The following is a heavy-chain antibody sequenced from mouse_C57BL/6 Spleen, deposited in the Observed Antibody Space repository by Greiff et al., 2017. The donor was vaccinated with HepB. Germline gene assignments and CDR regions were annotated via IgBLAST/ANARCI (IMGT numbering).Heavy chain of an antibody. CDR1: GYTFTSYW. V-gene: IGHV1-50*01. J-gene: IGHJ1*03. CDR2: VDPSDSYT. CDR3: ARSICYGNYVGYFDD. Sequence: QVQLQQPGAELVKPGASVKLSCKASGYTFTSYWMQWVKQRPGQGLEWIGVVDPSDSYTNYNQKFKGKATLTVDTATSTTYMQLSSLKSEDLAVYYCARSICYGNYVGYFDDWGTGTTVTVSS. D-gene: IGHD2-1*01.